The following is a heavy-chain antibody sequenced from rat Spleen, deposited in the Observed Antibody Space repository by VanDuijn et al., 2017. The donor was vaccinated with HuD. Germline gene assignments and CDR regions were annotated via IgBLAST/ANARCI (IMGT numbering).Heavy chain of an antibody. D-gene: IGHD1-6*01. CDR3: VRHDGRMYTTDQGGFAY. CDR1: GFTFSNYD. CDR2: ISTSGGTT. Sequence: EVQLVESGGGLVQPGRSMKLSCAALGFTFSNYDMAWVRQAPTKGLEWVASISTSGGTTYYRDSVRGRFTVSRDNAKSTLYLQMDSLRSEDTATYYCVRHDGRMYTTDQGGFAYWGQGTLVTVSS. V-gene: IGHV5-25*01. J-gene: IGHJ3*01.